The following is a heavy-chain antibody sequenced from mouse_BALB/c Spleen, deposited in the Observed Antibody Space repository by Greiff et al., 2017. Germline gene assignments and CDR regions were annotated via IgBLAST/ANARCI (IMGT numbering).Heavy chain of an antibody. J-gene: IGHJ2*01. CDR1: GYTFTDYW. CDR2: IDTSDSYT. Sequence: QVQLQQPGAELVMPGASVKMSCKASGYTFTDYWMHWVKQRPGQGLEWIGAIDTSDSYTSYNQKFEGKATLTVDESSSTAYMQLSSLTSEDSAVYCCARGDDYCDYWGEGTTLTVSS. CDR3: ARGDDYCDY. V-gene: IGHV1-69*01. D-gene: IGHD2-3*01.